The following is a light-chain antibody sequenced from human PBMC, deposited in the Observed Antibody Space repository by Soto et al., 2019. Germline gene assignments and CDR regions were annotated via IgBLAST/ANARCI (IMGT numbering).Light chain of an antibody. CDR3: QQYYSTPGT. V-gene: IGKV4-1*01. J-gene: IGKJ1*01. CDR2: WAS. CDR1: ESVLYSSNNKNY. Sequence: DIVMTQSPDSLAVSLGEGATSNCKSSESVLYSSNNKNYLAWYQQKPGQPPKLLIYWASTRESGVPDRFSGSGSGTDFTLTISSLQAEDVAVYYCQQYYSTPGTFGQGTKVDIK.